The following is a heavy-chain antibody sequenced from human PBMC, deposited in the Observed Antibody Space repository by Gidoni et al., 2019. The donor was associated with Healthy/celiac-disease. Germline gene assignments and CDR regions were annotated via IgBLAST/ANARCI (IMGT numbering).Heavy chain of an antibody. CDR3: ARAGYDYGGNSSSFDY. J-gene: IGHJ4*02. D-gene: IGHD4-17*01. Sequence: QVQLVESGGGVVQPGRSLRLSCAASGFTFSSYAMHWVRQAPGKGLEWVAVISYDGSNKYYADSVKGRFTISRDNSKNTLYLQMNSLRAEDTAVYYCARAGYDYGGNSSSFDYWGQGTLVTVSS. CDR2: ISYDGSNK. V-gene: IGHV3-30-3*01. CDR1: GFTFSSYA.